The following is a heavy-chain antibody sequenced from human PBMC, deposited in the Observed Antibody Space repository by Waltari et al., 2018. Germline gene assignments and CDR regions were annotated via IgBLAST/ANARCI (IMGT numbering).Heavy chain of an antibody. CDR2: MQYRGST. Sequence: QLQLQESGPGLVRPSATLSLPCTASGGPITPNYHWAWIRQTPGKGLEWMGNMQYRGSTFYNPSLMSRVTISLDTSKNQFSLTLTSVDAADTAVYFCGRIAFGDDGGYFQYWGQGTLVTVSS. J-gene: IGHJ1*01. D-gene: IGHD4-17*01. CDR3: GRIAFGDDGGYFQY. CDR1: GGPITPNYH. V-gene: IGHV4-39*01.